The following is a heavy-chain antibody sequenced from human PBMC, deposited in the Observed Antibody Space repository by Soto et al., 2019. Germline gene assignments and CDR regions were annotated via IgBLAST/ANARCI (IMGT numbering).Heavy chain of an antibody. CDR1: TDSMRTYY. Sequence: QVQLQESGPGLVRPAETLSLTCSVSTDSMRTYYWTWVRQSPGTGLEWIGYVYHTGRTKYNPSLESRVTISLDMPKKQFSLHVTSVTAADTAVYYCARDDTTGLLEFWGQGTLVSVSS. J-gene: IGHJ4*02. V-gene: IGHV4-59*01. CDR3: ARDDTTGLLEF. D-gene: IGHD4-17*01. CDR2: VYHTGRT.